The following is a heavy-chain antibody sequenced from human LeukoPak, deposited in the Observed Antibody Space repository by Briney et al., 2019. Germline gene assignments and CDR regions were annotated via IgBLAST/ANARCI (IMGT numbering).Heavy chain of an antibody. D-gene: IGHD5-18*01. CDR2: IYYSGST. J-gene: IGHJ4*02. Sequence: SETLSLTCTVSGVSISNSNYYWGWIRQHPGKGLEWIGYIYYSGSTYYNPSLKSRVTISVDTSKNQFSLKLSSVTAADTAVYYCARARTAMVTNFDYWGQGTLVTVSS. V-gene: IGHV4-31*03. CDR3: ARARTAMVTNFDY. CDR1: GVSISNSNYY.